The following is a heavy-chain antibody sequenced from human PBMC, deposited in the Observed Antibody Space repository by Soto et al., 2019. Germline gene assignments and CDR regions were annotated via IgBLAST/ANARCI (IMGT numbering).Heavy chain of an antibody. CDR2: IWYDGSNK. CDR3: ARDLKIVGEWLRTRGPNYYGMDV. Sequence: GGSLRLSCAASGFTFSSYGMHWVRQAPGKGLEWVAVIWYDGSNKYYADSVKGRFTISRDNSKNTLYLQMNSLRAEDTAVYYCARDLKIVGEWLRTRGPNYYGMDVWGQGTTVTVSS. CDR1: GFTFSSYG. V-gene: IGHV3-33*01. D-gene: IGHD5-12*01. J-gene: IGHJ6*02.